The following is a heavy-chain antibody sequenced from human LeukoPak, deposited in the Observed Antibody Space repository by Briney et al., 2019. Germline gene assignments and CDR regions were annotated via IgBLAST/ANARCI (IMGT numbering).Heavy chain of an antibody. V-gene: IGHV1-8*01. D-gene: IGHD5-24*01. CDR2: MNPNSGNT. CDR1: GYTFTSYD. CDR3: ARGRDGYNQEDY. J-gene: IGHJ4*02. Sequence: ASVKVSCKASGYTFTSYDINWVRQATGQGLEWMGWMNPNSGNTGYAQKFQGRVTMTRNTSISTAYMELSSLRSEDTAVYHCARGRDGYNQEDYWGQGTLVTVSS.